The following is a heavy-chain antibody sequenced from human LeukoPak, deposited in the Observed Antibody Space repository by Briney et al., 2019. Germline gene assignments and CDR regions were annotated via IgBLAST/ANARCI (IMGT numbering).Heavy chain of an antibody. J-gene: IGHJ4*02. CDR2: ISSNGGSA. V-gene: IGHV3-64*01. D-gene: IGHD3-9*01. Sequence: PGGPLRLSCAASGFTFSSYAMHWVRQAPGKGLEYVSAISSNGGSAYYANSVKGRFTISRDNSKNTLYLQMGSLRAEDMAVYYCAREGKAYYDILTGFTKYFDYWGQGTLVTVSS. CDR1: GFTFSSYA. CDR3: AREGKAYYDILTGFTKYFDY.